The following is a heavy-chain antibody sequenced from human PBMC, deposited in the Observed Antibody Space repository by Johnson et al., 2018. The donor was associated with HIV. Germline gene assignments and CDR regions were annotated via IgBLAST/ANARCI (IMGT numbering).Heavy chain of an antibody. CDR3: ARGRITMIGVDLRGGGFDI. CDR1: GFTFSSYV. CDR2: ISYDGSKE. Sequence: VQLVESGGGVVQPGRSLRLSCAASGFTFSSYVMHWVRQASGKGLEWVAVISYDGSKEYYADSVKGRFTISRDNSKKTLYLQVNSLRDEDTAVYYCARGRITMIGVDLRGGGFDIWGQGTTVTVSS. J-gene: IGHJ3*02. D-gene: IGHD3-22*01. V-gene: IGHV3-30-3*01.